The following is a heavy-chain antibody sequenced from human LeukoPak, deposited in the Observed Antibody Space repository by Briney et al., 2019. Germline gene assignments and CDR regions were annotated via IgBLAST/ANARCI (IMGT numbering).Heavy chain of an antibody. J-gene: IGHJ3*02. CDR1: GGSISSYY. CDR2: IYYSGST. D-gene: IGHD3-22*01. CDR3: ARLYDSSGYSPNDAFDI. V-gene: IGHV4-59*01. Sequence: SETLSLTCTVSGGSISSYYWSWIRQPPGKGLEWIGYIYYSGSTNYNPSLKSRVTMSVDTSKNQFSLKLSSVTAADTAVYYCARLYDSSGYSPNDAFDIWGQGTMVTVSS.